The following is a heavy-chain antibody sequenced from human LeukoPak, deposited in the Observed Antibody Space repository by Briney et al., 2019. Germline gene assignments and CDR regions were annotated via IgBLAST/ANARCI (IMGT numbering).Heavy chain of an antibody. CDR3: ATVFDF. Sequence: GGSLRLSCTTSKFTISNSWMHWVRQAPGKGLAWVSGINHDGSSTFYADSVKGRFTISRDSARNILYLQMDSLRAEDTAVYYCATVFDFWGQGTLVTVSS. CDR2: INHDGSST. V-gene: IGHV3-74*01. CDR1: KFTISNSW. J-gene: IGHJ4*02.